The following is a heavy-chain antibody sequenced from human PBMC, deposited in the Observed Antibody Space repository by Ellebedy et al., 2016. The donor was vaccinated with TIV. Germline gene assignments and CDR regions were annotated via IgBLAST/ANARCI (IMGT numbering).Heavy chain of an antibody. CDR1: GFTFSSYG. Sequence: GESLKISXAASGFTFSSYGMHWVRQAPGKGLEWVAVISYDGSNKYYADSVKGRFTISRDNSKNTLYLQMNSLRAEDTAVYYCAKCLRRYGAVDAFDIWGQGTMVTVSS. CDR2: ISYDGSNK. D-gene: IGHD4-17*01. CDR3: AKCLRRYGAVDAFDI. J-gene: IGHJ3*02. V-gene: IGHV3-30*18.